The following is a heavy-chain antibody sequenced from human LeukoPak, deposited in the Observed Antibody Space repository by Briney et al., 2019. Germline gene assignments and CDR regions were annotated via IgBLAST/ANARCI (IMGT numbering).Heavy chain of an antibody. V-gene: IGHV1-2*02. D-gene: IGHD2-21*01. Sequence: GASVKVSCKTSGYSFTDYYMHWVRQAPGQRLEWMGWINPNSGGTSAAQKSQGRVTMTRDTSITTVYMEVSWLTSDDTAIYYCARADRLHGGPYLIGPWGQGTLVTVSS. J-gene: IGHJ5*02. CDR3: ARADRLHGGPYLIGP. CDR2: INPNSGGT. CDR1: GYSFTDYY.